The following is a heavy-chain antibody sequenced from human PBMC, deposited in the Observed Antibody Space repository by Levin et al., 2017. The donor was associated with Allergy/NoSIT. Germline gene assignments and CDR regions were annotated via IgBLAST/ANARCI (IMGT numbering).Heavy chain of an antibody. CDR3: ARDYYDFWSGQRPYYYYGMDV. D-gene: IGHD3-3*01. Sequence: GESLKISCAASGFTFSSYAMHWVRQAPGKGLEWVAVISYDGSNKYYADSVKGRFTISRDNSKNTLYLQMNSLRAEDTAVYYCARDYYDFWSGQRPYYYYGMDVWGQGTTVTVSS. V-gene: IGHV3-30*04. CDR2: ISYDGSNK. J-gene: IGHJ6*02. CDR1: GFTFSSYA.